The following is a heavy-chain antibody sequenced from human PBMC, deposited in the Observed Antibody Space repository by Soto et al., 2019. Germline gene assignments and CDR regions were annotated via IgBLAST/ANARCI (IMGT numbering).Heavy chain of an antibody. D-gene: IGHD6-19*01. J-gene: IGHJ4*02. Sequence: GGSLRLSCAASGFTFSSYGMHWVRQAPGKGLEWVAVIWCDGSNKYYADSVKGRFTISRDNSKNTLYLQMNSLRAEDTAVYYCAKAGYSSDWRRGYFDFWGQGTLVTVSS. CDR2: IWCDGSNK. CDR1: GFTFSSYG. V-gene: IGHV3-33*06. CDR3: AKAGYSSDWRRGYFDF.